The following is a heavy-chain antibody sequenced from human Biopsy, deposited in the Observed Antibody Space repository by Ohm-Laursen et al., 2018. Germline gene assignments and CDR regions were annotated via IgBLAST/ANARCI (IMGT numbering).Heavy chain of an antibody. V-gene: IGHV3-66*01. CDR2: IYSGGDT. J-gene: IGHJ4*02. Sequence: GSLRLSCSAPGFTVYNNYMTWVRQAPGKGLEWVSLIYSGGDTRYAAAAKGRLNISKDSSKNTLYHQMNSLRVEDTAVYYCARGPSGVATKGRGQGTLVTVSS. CDR1: GFTVYNNY. D-gene: IGHD5-24*01. CDR3: ARGPSGVATKG.